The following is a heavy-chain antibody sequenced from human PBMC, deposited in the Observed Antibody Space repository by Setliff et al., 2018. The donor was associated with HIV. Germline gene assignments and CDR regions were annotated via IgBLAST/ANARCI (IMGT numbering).Heavy chain of an antibody. CDR1: GYSISSGYY. D-gene: IGHD3-22*01. CDR2: IYYSGRTSHSGST. CDR3: ARENGWLFGWFDP. Sequence: SETLSLTCAVSGYSISSGYYWTWIRQPPGKALEWVGYIYYSGRTSHSGSTYYNPSVASRITISGDTSKNQFSLKLTSVTAADTAIYYCARENGWLFGWFDPWGQGTPVTVSS. J-gene: IGHJ5*02. V-gene: IGHV4-30-4*08.